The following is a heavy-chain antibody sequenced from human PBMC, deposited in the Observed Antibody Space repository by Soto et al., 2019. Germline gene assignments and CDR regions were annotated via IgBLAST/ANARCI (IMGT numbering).Heavy chain of an antibody. CDR2: IYYSGRT. D-gene: IGHD5-18*01. J-gene: IGHJ5*02. CDR1: GGSISSGGYY. Sequence: QVQLQESGPGLVKPSQTLSLTCTVSGGSISSGGYYWSWIRQHPGEGLEWIGYIYYSGRTYYNPSPKSRVTIAVDTSNNQFSLKLSSVTAADTAVYYCARVVVHRYGYRWFDPWGQGTLVTVSS. CDR3: ARVVVHRYGYRWFDP. V-gene: IGHV4-31*03.